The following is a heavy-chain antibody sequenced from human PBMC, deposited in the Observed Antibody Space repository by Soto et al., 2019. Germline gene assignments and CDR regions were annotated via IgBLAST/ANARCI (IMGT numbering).Heavy chain of an antibody. Sequence: ASVKVSCKASGYTLTGHYIHWVRQAPEQGPEWMGEIGPESGATRYAQRFQGRVTMTRDMSISTVYMELNNLSPDDTAVYYCGRGRSGQIVVFYWGQGTPVTVSS. CDR3: GRGRSGQIVVFY. CDR2: IGPESGAT. V-gene: IGHV1-2*02. J-gene: IGHJ4*02. CDR1: GYTLTGHY. D-gene: IGHD1-26*01.